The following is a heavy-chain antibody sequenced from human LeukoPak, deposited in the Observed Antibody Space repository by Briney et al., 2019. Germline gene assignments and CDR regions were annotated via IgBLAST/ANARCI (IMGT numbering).Heavy chain of an antibody. CDR2: IYHTGSF. Sequence: TSETLSLTCTVSGGSMSRGDSYWRWIRQPPGKGLEWIGFIYHTGSFHYNPSLKSRVTISVDTSKNQFSLNLRSVTAADTAVYFCGRESRIVGTTSVWYYFDYLGQGTLVTVSS. D-gene: IGHD1-26*01. CDR1: GGSMSRGDSY. V-gene: IGHV4-30-4*01. CDR3: GRESRIVGTTSVWYYFDY. J-gene: IGHJ4*02.